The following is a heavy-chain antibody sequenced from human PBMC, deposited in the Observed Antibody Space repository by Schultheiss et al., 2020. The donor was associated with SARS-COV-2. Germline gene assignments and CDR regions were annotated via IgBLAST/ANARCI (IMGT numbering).Heavy chain of an antibody. CDR3: AKRKTAGSSSWLLDY. CDR1: GFTFSSYG. Sequence: GGSLRLSCAASGFTFSSYGMHWVRQAPGKGLEWVAVIWYDGSNKYYADSVKGRFTISRDNSKNTLYLQMNSLRAEDTAVYYCAKRKTAGSSSWLLDYWGQGTLVTVSS. CDR2: IWYDGSNK. D-gene: IGHD6-13*01. V-gene: IGHV3-30*02. J-gene: IGHJ4*02.